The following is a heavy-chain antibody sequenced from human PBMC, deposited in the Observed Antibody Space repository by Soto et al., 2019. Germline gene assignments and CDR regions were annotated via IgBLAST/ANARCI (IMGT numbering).Heavy chain of an antibody. V-gene: IGHV3-7*01. D-gene: IGHD2-8*01. CDR1: GWAIGWFW. CDR3: GRRRYWCTSGAPDY. Sequence: SLRVSGRASGWAIGWFWVGSVRQTTGKGLEWVANIKEDGSEKYYVDSVRGRFTISRDNAKNSLYLQMNSLRAEDTAVYYCGRRRYWCTSGAPDYSGQGTL. CDR2: IKEDGSEK. J-gene: IGHJ4*02.